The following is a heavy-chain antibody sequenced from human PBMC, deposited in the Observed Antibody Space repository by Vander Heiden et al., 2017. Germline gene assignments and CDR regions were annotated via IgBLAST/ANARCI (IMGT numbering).Heavy chain of an antibody. V-gene: IGHV3-30*18. CDR1: GFAFSNFG. Sequence: QVQLVESGGGVVQPGRSLRLSCAASGFAFSNFGMHWVRRAPGKGLEWVAVISHDGNSQYYQDAVKGRFIISRDNYKNTVSLQMNSLRVEDTAMYYCAKDRTVGYSNFYFDNWGQGALVTVSS. J-gene: IGHJ4*02. CDR3: AKDRTVGYSNFYFDN. D-gene: IGHD4-4*01. CDR2: ISHDGNSQ.